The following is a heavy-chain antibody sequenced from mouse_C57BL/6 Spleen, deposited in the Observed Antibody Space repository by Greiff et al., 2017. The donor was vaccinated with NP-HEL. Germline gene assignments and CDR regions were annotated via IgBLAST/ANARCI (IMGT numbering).Heavy chain of an antibody. CDR2: IHPNSGST. CDR3: ARVITTVPGYFDY. CDR1: GYTFTSYW. J-gene: IGHJ2*01. V-gene: IGHV1-64*01. Sequence: QVQLQQPGAELVKPGASVKLSCKASGYTFTSYWMHWVKQRPGPGLEWIGMIHPNSGSTNYNEKFKSKATLTVDKSSSTAYMQLSSLTSEDSAVYYCARVITTVPGYFDYWGQGTTLTVSS. D-gene: IGHD1-1*01.